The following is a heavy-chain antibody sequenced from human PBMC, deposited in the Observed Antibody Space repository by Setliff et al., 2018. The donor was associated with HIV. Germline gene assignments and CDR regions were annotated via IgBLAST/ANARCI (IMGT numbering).Heavy chain of an antibody. V-gene: IGHV3-13*01. Sequence: GESLRLSCEASGFTFSSYDFHWVRQAAGKGLEWVSAIGTGGDTYYVDSVKGRFTISRENARNSLYLQMNSLRAGDTAVYYCAREIRTVYTGGHYFYGIDVWGQGTAVTVSS. CDR1: GFTFSSYD. J-gene: IGHJ6*02. D-gene: IGHD3-16*01. CDR2: IGTGGDT. CDR3: AREIRTVYTGGHYFYGIDV.